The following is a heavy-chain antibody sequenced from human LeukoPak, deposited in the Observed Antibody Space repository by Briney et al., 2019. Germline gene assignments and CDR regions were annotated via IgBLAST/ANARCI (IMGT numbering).Heavy chain of an antibody. Sequence: PGGSLRLSCAASGFTFSSYAMSWVRQAPGKGLEWVSSISGSGGRTHYADSVRGRFTISRDNSKNTLYLQMNSLRAEDTAVYYCARERVVVISVDAFDIWGQGTMVTVSS. V-gene: IGHV3-23*01. D-gene: IGHD3-22*01. CDR1: GFTFSSYA. J-gene: IGHJ3*02. CDR3: ARERVVVISVDAFDI. CDR2: ISGSGGRT.